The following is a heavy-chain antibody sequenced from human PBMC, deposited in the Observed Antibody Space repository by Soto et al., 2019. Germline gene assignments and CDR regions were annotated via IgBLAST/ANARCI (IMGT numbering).Heavy chain of an antibody. CDR3: AKDTIHESAFDI. Sequence: SGGSLRLSCAASGFTLDDYAMHWVRQAPGKGLEWVSGISWNSGSIGYADSVKGRFTISRDNAKNSLYLQMNSLRAEDTALYYCAKDTIHESAFDIWGQGTMVTVSS. CDR2: ISWNSGSI. J-gene: IGHJ3*02. V-gene: IGHV3-9*01. CDR1: GFTLDDYA.